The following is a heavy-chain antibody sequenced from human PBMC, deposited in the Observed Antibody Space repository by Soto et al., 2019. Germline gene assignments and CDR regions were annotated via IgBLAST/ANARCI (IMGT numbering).Heavy chain of an antibody. V-gene: IGHV3-21*01. J-gene: IGHJ4*02. CDR3: ARDGPSSGWYYY. Sequence: EVQLVESGGGLVKPGGSLRLSCAASGFTFSSYSMNWVRQAPGKGLEWVSSISSSSTYIYYADSVKGRFTISRDNAKNSMYLQMNSLRAEDTDVYYCARDGPSSGWYYYWGQGTLVPVSS. CDR1: GFTFSSYS. D-gene: IGHD6-19*01. CDR2: ISSSSTYI.